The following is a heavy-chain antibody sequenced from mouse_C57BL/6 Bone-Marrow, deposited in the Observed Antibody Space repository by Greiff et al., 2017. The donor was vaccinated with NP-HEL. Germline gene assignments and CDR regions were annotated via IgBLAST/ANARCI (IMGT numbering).Heavy chain of an antibody. J-gene: IGHJ4*01. CDR3: ARSVATVVATGYAMDD. D-gene: IGHD1-1*01. V-gene: IGHV5-4*03. Sequence: EVMLVESGGGLVKPGGSLKLSCAASGFTFSSYAMSWVRQTPEKRLEWVATISDGGSYTYYPDNVKGRFTISRDNAKNNLYLLMSHLKSEDTAMYYCARSVATVVATGYAMDDWGQGASVTVSS. CDR1: GFTFSSYA. CDR2: ISDGGSYT.